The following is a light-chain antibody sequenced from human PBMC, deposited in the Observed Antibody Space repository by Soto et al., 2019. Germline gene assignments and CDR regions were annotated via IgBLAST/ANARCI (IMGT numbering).Light chain of an antibody. Sequence: DIQMTQSPSTLSASVGDRVTITCRASQSISSWLAWYQQKPGKAPKLLIYDASSLESGVPSRFSGSGSGTESTLTISSLQPDDFAAYYCQQYNSYSTFGQGTKVESK. CDR3: QQYNSYST. V-gene: IGKV1-5*01. CDR1: QSISSW. CDR2: DAS. J-gene: IGKJ1*01.